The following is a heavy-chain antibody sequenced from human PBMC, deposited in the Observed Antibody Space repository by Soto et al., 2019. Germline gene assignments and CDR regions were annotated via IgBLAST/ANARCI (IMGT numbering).Heavy chain of an antibody. CDR3: AREVQVHTPAFVY. CDR2: ISPMFGAA. D-gene: IGHD3-10*01. J-gene: IGHJ4*02. V-gene: IGHV1-69*19. Sequence: QVQLVQSGAEMKKPGSSVKVSCQSSGGTFNTYAMNWVRQAPGQGPEWMGDISPMFGAANYAPKFQGRVTPAADESTGTSYMQLSSLTSEDTALYFCAREVQVHTPAFVYWGQGTLVTVSS. CDR1: GGTFNTYA.